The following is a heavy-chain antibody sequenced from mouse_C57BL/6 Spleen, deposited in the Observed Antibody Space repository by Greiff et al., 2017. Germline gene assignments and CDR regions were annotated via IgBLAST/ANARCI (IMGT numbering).Heavy chain of an antibody. CDR2: INPNNGGT. V-gene: IGHV1-26*01. CDR3: ANEGGSYAMDY. Sequence: EVQLQQSGPELVKPGASVKISCKASGYTFTDYYMNWVKQSHGKSLEWIGDINPNNGGTSYNQKFKGKATLTVDKSSSTAYMELRSLTTEDSAVYYCANEGGSYAMDYWGQGTSVTVAS. CDR1: GYTFTDYY. J-gene: IGHJ4*01. D-gene: IGHD1-1*02.